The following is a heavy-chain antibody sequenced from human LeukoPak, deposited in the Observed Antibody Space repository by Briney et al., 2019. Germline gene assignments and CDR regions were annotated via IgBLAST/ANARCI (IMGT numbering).Heavy chain of an antibody. CDR1: GGTFSSYA. D-gene: IGHD2-15*01. J-gene: IGHJ5*02. V-gene: IGHV1-69*01. CDR2: IIPIFGTA. CDR3: ARDLAGRRGWFDP. Sequence: SVKVSCKASGGTFSSYAISWVRQAPGRGLEWMGGIIPIFGTANYAQKFQGRVTITADESTSTAYMELSSLRSEDTAVYYCARDLAGRRGWFDPWGQGTLVTVSS.